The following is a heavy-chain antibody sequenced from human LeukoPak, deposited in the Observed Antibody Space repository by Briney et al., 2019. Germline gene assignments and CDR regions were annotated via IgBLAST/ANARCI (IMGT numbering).Heavy chain of an antibody. D-gene: IGHD1-1*01. J-gene: IGHJ4*02. CDR3: ARDHNYAFDN. V-gene: IGHV3-23*01. CDR1: GFIFTNYA. CDR2: IIGSSGST. Sequence: GGSLRLSCAVSGFIFTNYAMSWVRQAPGKGLEWVSVIIGSSGSTFYADSVKGRFTISGDNAKNSLYLQMNSLRVEDTAVYYCARDHNYAFDNWGQGTLVTVSS.